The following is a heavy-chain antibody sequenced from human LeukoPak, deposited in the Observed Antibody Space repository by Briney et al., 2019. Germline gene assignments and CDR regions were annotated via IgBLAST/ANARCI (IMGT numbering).Heavy chain of an antibody. J-gene: IGHJ4*02. D-gene: IGHD6-13*01. CDR3: ARDPRIAAAGEGYDY. Sequence: ASVKVSCKASGYTFTGCYMHWVRRAPGQGLEWMGWINSNSGGTNYAQKFQGRVTMTRDTSISTAYMELSRLRSDDTAVYYCARDPRIAAAGEGYDYWGQGTLVTVSS. CDR2: INSNSGGT. CDR1: GYTFTGCY. V-gene: IGHV1-2*02.